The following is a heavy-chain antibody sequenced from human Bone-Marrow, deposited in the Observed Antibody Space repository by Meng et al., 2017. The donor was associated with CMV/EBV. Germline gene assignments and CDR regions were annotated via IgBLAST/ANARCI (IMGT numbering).Heavy chain of an antibody. CDR2: IDWDDDK. CDR3: ARTSQLYSSSWYFDY. CDR1: GFSLGTSGMC. J-gene: IGHJ4*02. V-gene: IGHV2-70*20. Sequence: SGPTLVKPTQTLTLTCTFSGFSLGTSGMCVSWVRQPPGKALEWLALIDWDDDKYYSTSLKTRLTISKDTSKNQVVLTMTNMDPVDTATYYCARTSQLYSSSWYFDYWGQGTLVTVSS. D-gene: IGHD6-13*01.